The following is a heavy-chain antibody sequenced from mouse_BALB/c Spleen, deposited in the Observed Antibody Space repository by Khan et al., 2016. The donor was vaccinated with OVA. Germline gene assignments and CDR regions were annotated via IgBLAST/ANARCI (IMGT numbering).Heavy chain of an antibody. Sequence: VQLKQSGPDLVKPGASVKISCKASGYSFTVYDITWVKQSHGKSPEWIGRVNPNNGDTNYNQNFKGKAILTVDKSSNKAYMELRSLTSEDSAVFYCARGYEFFPYWGQGTLVTVSA. J-gene: IGHJ3*01. CDR3: ARGYEFFPY. D-gene: IGHD2-12*01. CDR1: GYSFTVYD. CDR2: VNPNNGDT. V-gene: IGHV1-18*01.